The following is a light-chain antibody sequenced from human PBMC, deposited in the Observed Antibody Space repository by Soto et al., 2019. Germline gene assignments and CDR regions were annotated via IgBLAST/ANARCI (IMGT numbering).Light chain of an antibody. CDR3: QQANSFPSFT. V-gene: IGKV1-12*02. CDR2: AAT. Sequence: DIQMTQSPSSVSASVGDRVTITCRASQGISRWLAWYQQKPGKAPKLLIYAATSLQSGVPSRFSGSGSGTAVTLSISSLQPEDFATYYCQQANSFPSFTFGPGTKVDIK. J-gene: IGKJ3*01. CDR1: QGISRW.